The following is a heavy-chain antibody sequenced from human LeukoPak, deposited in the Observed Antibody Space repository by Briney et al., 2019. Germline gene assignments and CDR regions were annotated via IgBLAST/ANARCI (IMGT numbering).Heavy chain of an antibody. CDR1: GYTFTIYA. J-gene: IGHJ4*02. Sequence: GASVKVSCKASGYTFTIYAMHWVRQAPGQRLEWMGWINAGNGNTKYSQKFQGRVTITRDTSASTAYMELSSLRSEDTAVYYCARDRWWEPTDFSFDYWGQGTLVTVSS. D-gene: IGHD1-26*01. CDR3: ARDRWWEPTDFSFDY. V-gene: IGHV1-3*01. CDR2: INAGNGNT.